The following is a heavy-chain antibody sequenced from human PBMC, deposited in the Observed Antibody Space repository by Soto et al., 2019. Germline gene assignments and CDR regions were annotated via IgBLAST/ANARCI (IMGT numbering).Heavy chain of an antibody. CDR1: GFTFSDYC. J-gene: IGHJ4*02. D-gene: IGHD3-10*01. V-gene: IGHV3-11*01. Sequence: GGSLRLSCAASGFTFSDYCMSWIRQAPGKGLEWVSYISSSDSSIYYADSVKGRFTISRDNAKNSLYLQMNSLRAEDTAVYYCARDRQTYYYGSGSFYNERGFDYWGQGTLVTVS. CDR3: ARDRQTYYYGSGSFYNERGFDY. CDR2: ISSSDSSI.